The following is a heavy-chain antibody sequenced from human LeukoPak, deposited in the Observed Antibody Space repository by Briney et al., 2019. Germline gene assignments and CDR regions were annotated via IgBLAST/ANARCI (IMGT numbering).Heavy chain of an antibody. CDR2: ISWNSGSI. CDR3: AKGTMTTVTDFDY. CDR1: GFTFDDYA. V-gene: IGHV3-9*01. J-gene: IGHJ4*02. Sequence: PGRSLRLSCAASGFTFDDYAMHWVRQAPGKGLEWVSGISWNSGSIGYADSVKGRFTISRDNAKNSLYPQMNSLRAEDTALYYCAKGTMTTVTDFDYWGQGTLVTVSS. D-gene: IGHD4-17*01.